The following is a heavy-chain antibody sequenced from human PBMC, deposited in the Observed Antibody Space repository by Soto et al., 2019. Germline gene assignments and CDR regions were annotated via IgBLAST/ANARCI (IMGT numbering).Heavy chain of an antibody. J-gene: IGHJ3*02. CDR1: GYTFTIYV. Sequence: ASVQVSCKASGYTFTIYVISCVQQAPGQGLEWMGWISAYNGNTNYAQKLQGRVTMTTDTSTSTAYMELRSLRSDDTSVYYCASWKRYLGAFDIWGQGTMVTVSS. V-gene: IGHV1-18*01. CDR3: ASWKRYLGAFDI. CDR2: ISAYNGNT. D-gene: IGHD3-10*01.